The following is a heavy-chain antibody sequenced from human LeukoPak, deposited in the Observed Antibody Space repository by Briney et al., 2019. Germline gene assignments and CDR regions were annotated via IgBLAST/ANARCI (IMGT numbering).Heavy chain of an antibody. CDR1: GFIFSPYA. CDR2: ISSEGKTT. Sequence: PGGSLRLSCSASGFIFSPYAMHWVRQAPGKGLEYVSSISSEGKTTYYADSVKGRFTISRDNSKNTLYLQMSSLRPEDTAVYYCVKDRWVDHWVQGTLVTVSS. V-gene: IGHV3-64D*06. J-gene: IGHJ4*02. CDR3: VKDRWVDH. D-gene: IGHD6-13*01.